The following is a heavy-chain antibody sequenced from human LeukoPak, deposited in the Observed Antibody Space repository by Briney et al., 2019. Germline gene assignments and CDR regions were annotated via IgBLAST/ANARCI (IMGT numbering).Heavy chain of an antibody. CDR2: IYHSGST. Sequence: SETLSLTCTVSGYSISSGYYWGWIRQPPGKGLEWIGSIYHSGSTYYNPSLKSRVTISVDTSKNQFSLKLNSVTAADTAVYYCARVTSSGYYYYFDYWGQGTLVTVSS. J-gene: IGHJ4*02. D-gene: IGHD3-22*01. CDR3: ARVTSSGYYYYFDY. CDR1: GYSISSGYY. V-gene: IGHV4-38-2*02.